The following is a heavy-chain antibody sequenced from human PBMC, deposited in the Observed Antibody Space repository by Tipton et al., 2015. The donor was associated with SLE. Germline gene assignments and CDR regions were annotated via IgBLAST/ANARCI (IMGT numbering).Heavy chain of an antibody. CDR3: ARYGGTIFGVVTYFDY. Sequence: TLSLTCTVSGGSISSYYWSWIRQPPGKGLEWIGYIYYSGSTNCNPSLKSRVTISVDTSKNQFSLKLSSVTAADMAVYYCARYGGTIFGVVTYFDYWGQGTLVTVSS. CDR1: GGSISSYY. V-gene: IGHV4-59*01. CDR2: IYYSGST. D-gene: IGHD3-3*01. J-gene: IGHJ4*02.